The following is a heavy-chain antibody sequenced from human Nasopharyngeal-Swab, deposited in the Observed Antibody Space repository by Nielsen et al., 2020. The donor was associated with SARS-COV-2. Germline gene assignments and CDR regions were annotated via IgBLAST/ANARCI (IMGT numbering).Heavy chain of an antibody. CDR3: ARVGGRYCSGGSCSSYWYFDL. D-gene: IGHD2-15*01. J-gene: IGHJ2*01. V-gene: IGHV4-31*03. Sequence: SETLSLTCTVSGGSISSGGYYWSWIRQHPGKGLEWIGYIYYSGSTYYNPSLKSRVTISVDRSKNQFSLKLSSVTAADTAVYYCARVGGRYCSGGSCSSYWYFDLWGRGTLVTVSS. CDR1: GGSISSGGYY. CDR2: IYYSGST.